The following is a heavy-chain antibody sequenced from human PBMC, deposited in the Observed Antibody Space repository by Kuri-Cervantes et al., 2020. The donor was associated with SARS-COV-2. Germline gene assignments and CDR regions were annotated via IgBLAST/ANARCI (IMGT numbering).Heavy chain of an antibody. CDR2: ISYSGGS. J-gene: IGHJ6*03. D-gene: IGHD5-18*01. CDR3: ARGGDTAMVNYYYYYMDV. CDR1: GGSITSNNYY. Sequence: GSLRLSCTVSGGSITSNNYYWGWIRQPPGKGPEYIGTISYSGGSYYNPSLKSRVTISVDTSKNQFSLKLSSVTAADTAVYYCARGGDTAMVNYYYYYMDVWGKGTTVTVSS. V-gene: IGHV4-39*07.